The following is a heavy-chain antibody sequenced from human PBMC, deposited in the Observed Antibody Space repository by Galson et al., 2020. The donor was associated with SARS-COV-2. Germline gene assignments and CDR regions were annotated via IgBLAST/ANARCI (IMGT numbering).Heavy chain of an antibody. J-gene: IGHJ6*02. CDR1: GFSLSTRGMC. V-gene: IGHV2-70*01. Sequence: SGPTLVKHTQTLTLNCTFSGFSLSTRGMCMRCIRQPPGEALQWLSLIDWDDNTYHATSLRTRLTISKDTSKNQVVLTMTNMDPLDTATYYCARIMSEWELPGGYFTGMDVWGQGATVTVSS. D-gene: IGHD1-26*01. CDR2: IDWDDNT. CDR3: ARIMSEWELPGGYFTGMDV.